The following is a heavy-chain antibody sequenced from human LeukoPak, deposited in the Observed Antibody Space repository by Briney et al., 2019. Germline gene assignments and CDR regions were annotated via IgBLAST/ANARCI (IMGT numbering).Heavy chain of an antibody. Sequence: SETLSLTCTVSGGSISSSSYYWGWIRQPPGKGLEWIGSIYYSGSTYYNPSLKSRVTISVDTSKNQFSLKLSSVTAADTAVYYCARARYSSSWWFDPWGQGTLVTVSS. CDR2: IYYSGST. J-gene: IGHJ5*02. D-gene: IGHD6-6*01. CDR1: GGSISSSSYY. CDR3: ARARYSSSWWFDP. V-gene: IGHV4-39*07.